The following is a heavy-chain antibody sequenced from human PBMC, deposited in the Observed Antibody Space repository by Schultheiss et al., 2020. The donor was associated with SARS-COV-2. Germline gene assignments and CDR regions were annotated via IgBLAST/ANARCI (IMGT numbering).Heavy chain of an antibody. Sequence: GGSLRLSCAASGFTFSSYWMHWVRQAPGKGLVWVSRINSDGSSTSYADSVKGRFTISRDNSKNTLYLQMNSLRAEDTAVYYCAKVSDCGGDCYLDYWGQGTLVTVSS. CDR3: AKVSDCGGDCYLDY. D-gene: IGHD2-21*02. CDR2: INSDGSST. J-gene: IGHJ4*02. V-gene: IGHV3-74*01. CDR1: GFTFSSYW.